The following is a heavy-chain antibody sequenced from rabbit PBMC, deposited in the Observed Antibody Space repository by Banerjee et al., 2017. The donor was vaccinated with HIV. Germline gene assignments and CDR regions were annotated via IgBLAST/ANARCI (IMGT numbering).Heavy chain of an antibody. V-gene: IGHV1S40*01. CDR3: ARGWSL. J-gene: IGHJ4*01. CDR2: IDAGSSGNT. Sequence: QSLEESGGDLVKPGASLTLTCTASGFSFSNYWICWARQAPGKGLEWIACIDAGSSGNTYYASWAKGRFTISKTSSTTVTLQMASLTAADTATYFCARGWSLWGQGTLVTVS. D-gene: IGHD4-1*01. CDR1: GFSFSNYW.